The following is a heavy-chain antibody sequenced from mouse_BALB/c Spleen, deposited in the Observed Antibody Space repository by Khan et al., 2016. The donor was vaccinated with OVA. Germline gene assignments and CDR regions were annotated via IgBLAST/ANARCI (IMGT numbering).Heavy chain of an antibody. CDR1: GYAFSSSW. CDR2: IYPGDGDT. CDR3: AISLLRYAMDY. V-gene: IGHV1-82*01. D-gene: IGHD1-1*01. J-gene: IGHJ4*01. Sequence: QVQLQQSGPELVKPGASVKISCKASGYAFSSSWMNWVKQRPGQGLEWIGRIYPGDGDTNYNGKFKGKATLTADKSSSTAYMQLSSLTSVDSAVYFCAISLLRYAMDYWGQGISVTVSS.